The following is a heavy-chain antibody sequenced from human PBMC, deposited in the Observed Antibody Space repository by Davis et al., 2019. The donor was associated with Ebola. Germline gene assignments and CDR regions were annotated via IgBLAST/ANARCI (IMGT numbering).Heavy chain of an antibody. CDR3: ARGSGWYGEGYYYYYGMDV. CDR2: INHSGST. J-gene: IGHJ6*02. CDR1: GGSFSGYY. D-gene: IGHD6-19*01. Sequence: SETLSLTCAVYGGSFSGYYWSWIRQPPGKGLEWIGEINHSGSTNYNPSLKSRVTISVDTSKNQFSLKLSSVTAADTAVYYCARGSGWYGEGYYYYYGMDVWGQGTTVTVSS. V-gene: IGHV4-34*01.